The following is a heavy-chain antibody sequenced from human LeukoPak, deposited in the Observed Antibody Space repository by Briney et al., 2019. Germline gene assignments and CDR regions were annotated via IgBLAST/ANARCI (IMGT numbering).Heavy chain of an antibody. CDR2: INPNSGGT. D-gene: IGHD5-24*01. V-gene: IGHV1-2*02. Sequence: ASVKVSCKASGNTFTGYYMHWVRQAPGQGLECMGWINPNSGGTNYAQKFKGRVTMTRDTSISTAYMELSRLRSDDTAVYYCARGSGDGYNYHSEVPDDAFDIWGQGTMVTVSS. J-gene: IGHJ3*02. CDR3: ARGSGDGYNYHSEVPDDAFDI. CDR1: GNTFTGYY.